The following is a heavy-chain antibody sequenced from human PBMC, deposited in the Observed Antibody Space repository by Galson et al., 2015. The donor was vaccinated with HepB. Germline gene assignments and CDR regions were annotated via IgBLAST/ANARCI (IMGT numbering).Heavy chain of an antibody. D-gene: IGHD3-22*01. Sequence: SVKVSCKASGVTFTRYAISWLRQAPGQGLEWMGGIIPLLGSANYAQKLQGRVTITADESTSTTYMELSSLRSEDTAPYYCARQDKSSGYYAYWGQGTPVTVSS. CDR3: ARQDKSSGYYAY. CDR2: IIPLLGSA. J-gene: IGHJ4*02. CDR1: GVTFTRYA. V-gene: IGHV1-69*13.